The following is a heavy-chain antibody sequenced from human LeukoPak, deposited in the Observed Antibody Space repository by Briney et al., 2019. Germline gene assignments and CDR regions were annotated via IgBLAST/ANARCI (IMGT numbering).Heavy chain of an antibody. J-gene: IGHJ1*01. CDR3: ARGREYDSSGYYPEHFQH. Sequence: ASVKVSCKASGGTFNRYAISWVRQAPGQGLEWMGGIVPIFGTTDYAQRFQGRITITADKSTSTAYMELSSLASEDTAVYYCARGREYDSSGYYPEHFQHWGQGTLVTVSS. V-gene: IGHV1-69*06. CDR2: IVPIFGTT. D-gene: IGHD3-22*01. CDR1: GGTFNRYA.